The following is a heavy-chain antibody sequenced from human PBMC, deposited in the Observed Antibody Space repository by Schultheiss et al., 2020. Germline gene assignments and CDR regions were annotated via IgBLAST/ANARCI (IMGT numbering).Heavy chain of an antibody. CDR1: GYTFTDYY. CDR2: INPKNGGT. CDR3: ARGIETIRVARAGSVDL. D-gene: IGHD1-7*01. Sequence: ASVKVSCKASGYTFTDYYIHWFRQAPGQGLEWLGWINPKNGGTKSAQKFQVRLTMTWDTSISTSYMELNRLGSDDTAVYFCARGIETIRVARAGSVDLWGQGTLVTVSS. J-gene: IGHJ4*02. V-gene: IGHV1-2*02.